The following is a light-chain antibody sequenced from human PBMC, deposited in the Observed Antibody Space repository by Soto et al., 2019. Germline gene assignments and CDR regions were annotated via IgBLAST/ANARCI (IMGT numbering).Light chain of an antibody. CDR2: SNN. V-gene: IGLV1-44*01. Sequence: QSVLTQPPSASGTPGQRVTISCSGSNSNIGSNAVNWYQQLPGTAPKLLIYSNNQRPSGVPDRFSVSKSGTSASLAISGLQSKDEADYFCAAWDDSLTGYVFGTGTKVTVL. J-gene: IGLJ1*01. CDR1: NSNIGSNA. CDR3: AAWDDSLTGYV.